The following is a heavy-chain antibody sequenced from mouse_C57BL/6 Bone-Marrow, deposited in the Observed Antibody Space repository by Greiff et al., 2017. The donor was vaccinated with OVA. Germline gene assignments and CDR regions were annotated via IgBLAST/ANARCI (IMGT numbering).Heavy chain of an antibody. J-gene: IGHJ2*01. V-gene: IGHV3-6*01. CDR3: ARVRIYYYGSSYYYFDY. D-gene: IGHD1-1*01. CDR1: GYSITSGYY. CDR2: ISYDGSN. Sequence: EVQVVESGPGLVKPSQSLSLTCSVTGYSITSGYYWNWIRQFPGNKLEWMGYISYDGSNNYNPSLKNRISITRDTSKNQFFLKLNSVTTEDTATYYCARVRIYYYGSSYYYFDYWGQGTTLTVSS.